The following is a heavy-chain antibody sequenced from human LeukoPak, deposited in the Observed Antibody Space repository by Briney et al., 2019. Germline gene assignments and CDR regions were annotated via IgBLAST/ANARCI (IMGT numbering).Heavy chain of an antibody. D-gene: IGHD3-10*01. CDR3: ARGYYGSGAGGVAN. CDR2: INPNSGGT. V-gene: IGHV1-2*02. J-gene: IGHJ4*02. CDR1: GYTFTGYY. Sequence: ASVKVSCKASGYTFTGYYMHWVRQAPGQGLEWMGWINPNSGGTNYAQKFQGRVTMTRDTSISTAYMELSRLRSDDTAVYYCARGYYGSGAGGVANWGQGTLVTVSS.